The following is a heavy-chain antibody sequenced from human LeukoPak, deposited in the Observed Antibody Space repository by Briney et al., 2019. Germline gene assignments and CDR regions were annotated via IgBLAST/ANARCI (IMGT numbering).Heavy chain of an antibody. Sequence: GGSLRLSCVVSGFTVTSNYMCWVRQAPGKGLEWVSVIYSGGTTNYADSVEGRFTVYRDNSKNTLYLQMNSLRAEDTAVYYCASKLTSGYWGQGTLVTVSS. CDR2: IYSGGTT. J-gene: IGHJ4*02. V-gene: IGHV3-66*01. CDR3: ASKLTSGY. D-gene: IGHD4-17*01. CDR1: GFTVTSNY.